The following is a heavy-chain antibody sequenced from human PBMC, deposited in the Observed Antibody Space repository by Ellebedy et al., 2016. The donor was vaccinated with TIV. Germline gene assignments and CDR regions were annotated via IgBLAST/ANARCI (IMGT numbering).Heavy chain of an antibody. CDR2: INPSGGST. J-gene: IGHJ6*02. V-gene: IGHV1-46*01. D-gene: IGHD6-19*01. CDR1: GYTFTSYY. Sequence: ASVKVSXXASGYTFTSYYMHWVRQAPGQGLEWMGIINPSGGSTSYAQKFQGRVTMTRDTSTSTVYMELSSLRSEDTAVYYCARGDPVAGTGFWNYYYYGMDVWGQGTTVTVSS. CDR3: ARGDPVAGTGFWNYYYYGMDV.